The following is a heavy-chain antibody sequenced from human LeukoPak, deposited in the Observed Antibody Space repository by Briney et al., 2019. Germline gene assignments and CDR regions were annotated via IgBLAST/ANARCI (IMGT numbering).Heavy chain of an antibody. CDR1: GGSISSYY. V-gene: IGHV4-59*01. Sequence: SETLSLTCTVSGGSISSYYWSWIRQPPGKGLEWIGYIYYSGSTNYNPSLKSRVTISVDTSKNQFSLKLSSVTAADTAVYYCARDRGSSSDYYYYGMDVWGQGTTVTVSS. D-gene: IGHD6-6*01. CDR2: IYYSGST. CDR3: ARDRGSSSDYYYYGMDV. J-gene: IGHJ6*02.